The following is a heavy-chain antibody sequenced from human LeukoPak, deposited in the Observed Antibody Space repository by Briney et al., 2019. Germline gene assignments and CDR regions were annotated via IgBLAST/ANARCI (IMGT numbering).Heavy chain of an antibody. CDR1: GYTFTGYY. V-gene: IGHV1-2*02. CDR2: INPNSGGT. Sequence: ASVKVSCKASGYTFTGYYMHWVRQAPGQGLEWMGWINPNSGGTNYPQKFQGRVTMTRDTSISTAYMELSRLRTDDTAVYYCARDEAAALDAFDIWGQGTMVTVSS. CDR3: ARDEAAALDAFDI. D-gene: IGHD6-13*01. J-gene: IGHJ3*02.